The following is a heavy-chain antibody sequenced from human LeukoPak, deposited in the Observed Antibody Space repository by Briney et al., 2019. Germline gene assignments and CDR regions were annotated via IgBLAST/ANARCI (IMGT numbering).Heavy chain of an antibody. CDR2: IYPGDSDA. Sequence: GXSLKISCKGSGYSFTTYWIAWVRQMPGKGLEGMGIIYPGDSDARYSPSSQGQVTFSADKSISTAYLQWSSLKASDTAMYYCARQQVGATIPLDYWGQGTLVTVSS. CDR1: GYSFTTYW. J-gene: IGHJ4*02. V-gene: IGHV5-51*01. CDR3: ARQQVGATIPLDY. D-gene: IGHD1-26*01.